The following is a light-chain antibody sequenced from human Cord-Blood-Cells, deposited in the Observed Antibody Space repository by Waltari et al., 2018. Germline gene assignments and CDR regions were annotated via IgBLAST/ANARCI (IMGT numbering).Light chain of an antibody. CDR2: DVS. CDR3: CSYAGSYV. J-gene: IGLJ1*01. CDR1: SSDVGGYNY. Sequence: QSALTQPRSVSGSPGQSVTISCTGTSSDVGGYNYVSWYQQHPGKAPKLMIYDVSKRPSGVPDSFSGSKSGNTASLTISGLQAEDEADYYCCSYAGSYVFGTGTKVTGL. V-gene: IGLV2-11*01.